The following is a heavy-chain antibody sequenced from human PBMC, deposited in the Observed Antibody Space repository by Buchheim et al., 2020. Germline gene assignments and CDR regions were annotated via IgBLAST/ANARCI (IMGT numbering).Heavy chain of an antibody. D-gene: IGHD2-2*02. Sequence: EVQLVESGGGLVQPGGSLRLSCAASGFTFSSYWMHWVRQAPGKGLVWVSRINSDGSSTSYADSVKGRFTISRENAKNTLYLQMNSLRAEDTAVYYCARDLVVVPAAILDYYGMDVWGQGTT. V-gene: IGHV3-74*01. J-gene: IGHJ6*02. CDR3: ARDLVVVPAAILDYYGMDV. CDR1: GFTFSSYW. CDR2: INSDGSST.